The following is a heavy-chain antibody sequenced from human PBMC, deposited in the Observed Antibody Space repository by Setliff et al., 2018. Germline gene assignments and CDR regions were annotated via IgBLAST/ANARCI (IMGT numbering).Heavy chain of an antibody. CDR2: ISGSGRNT. V-gene: IGHV3-23*01. Sequence: GESLRLSCAASGLIFGNYAMNWVRQAPGKGLEWVSGISGSGRNTYYTDSVKGRFTISRDNSDNTLYLQMNSLRDADTAIYYCVKGTLPYCTGPTCYPLDHWGQGTLVTVSS. D-gene: IGHD2-8*02. CDR1: GLIFGNYA. CDR3: VKGTLPYCTGPTCYPLDH. J-gene: IGHJ4*02.